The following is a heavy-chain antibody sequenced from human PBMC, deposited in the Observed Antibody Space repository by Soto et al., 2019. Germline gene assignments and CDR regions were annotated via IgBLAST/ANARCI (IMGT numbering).Heavy chain of an antibody. CDR2: IYYSGST. J-gene: IGHJ4*02. CDR1: GGSISSYY. V-gene: IGHV4-59*01. Sequence: SETLSLTCTVSGGSISSYYWSWIRQPPGKGLEWIGYIYYSGSTNYNPSLKSRVTISVDTSKNQFSLKLSSVTAADTAVYYCARDTLGYCSGGSCRSFDYWGQGTLVTVSS. D-gene: IGHD2-15*01. CDR3: ARDTLGYCSGGSCRSFDY.